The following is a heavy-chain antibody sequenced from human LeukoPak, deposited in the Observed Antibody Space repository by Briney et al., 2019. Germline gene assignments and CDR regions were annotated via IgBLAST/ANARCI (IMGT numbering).Heavy chain of an antibody. CDR1: GYTFTGYY. J-gene: IGHJ4*02. CDR3: ASDGWGFWSTHWVGFDY. CDR2: FNPNSGGT. D-gene: IGHD3-3*01. V-gene: IGHV1-2*02. Sequence: ASVKVSCKASGYTFTGYYMHLVRQAPGQGLEWMGWFNPNSGGTSYAQKFQGRVTMTRDTSMSTAYMEQSRLRSAETAVYYSASDGWGFWSTHWVGFDYWGQGTLVTVSS.